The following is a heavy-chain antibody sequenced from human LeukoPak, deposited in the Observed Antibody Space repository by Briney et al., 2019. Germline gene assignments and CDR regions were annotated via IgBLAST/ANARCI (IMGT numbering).Heavy chain of an antibody. J-gene: IGHJ5*02. CDR3: ARHFGAVATGNWFDP. CDR1: GYSFTSYW. V-gene: IGHV5-51*01. D-gene: IGHD5-12*01. CDR2: IYPGDSDT. Sequence: GESLQISCKGSGYSFTSYWIGWVRQLPGKGLEWMGIIYPGDSDTRYSPSFQGQVTISADKSISTAYLQWSSLKASDTAMYYCARHFGAVATGNWFDPWGQGTLVTVSS.